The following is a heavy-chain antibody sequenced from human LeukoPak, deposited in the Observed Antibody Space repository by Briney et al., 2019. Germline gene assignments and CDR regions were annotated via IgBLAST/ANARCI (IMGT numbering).Heavy chain of an antibody. Sequence: SGTLSLTCTVSGGSISSSTYYWGWIRQPPGKGLEWIGCIYYSGDTYYNPSLKSRITLSVDTSKNQFSLKLSSVTAADTAMYYCASTPHSSGWYIAPYWGQGTLVFVSS. CDR1: GGSISSSTYY. CDR3: ASTPHSSGWYIAPY. V-gene: IGHV4-39*01. CDR2: IYYSGDT. J-gene: IGHJ4*02. D-gene: IGHD6-13*01.